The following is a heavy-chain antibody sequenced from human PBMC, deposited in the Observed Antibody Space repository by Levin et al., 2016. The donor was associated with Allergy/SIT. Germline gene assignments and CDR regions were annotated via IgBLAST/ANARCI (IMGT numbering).Heavy chain of an antibody. V-gene: IGHV3-23*01. D-gene: IGHD4/OR15-4a*01. CDR3: AKGGRWYGDYGIYWYFDL. Sequence: GESLKISCAASGFTFSTYAMSWVRQAPGKGLEWVSGISGSGGSTSYADSVKGRFTISRDNSNNTLYLQMRNLRTEDTAVYYCAKGGRWYGDYGIYWYFDLWGRGTLVTVSS. CDR1: GFTFSTYA. CDR2: ISGSGGST. J-gene: IGHJ2*01.